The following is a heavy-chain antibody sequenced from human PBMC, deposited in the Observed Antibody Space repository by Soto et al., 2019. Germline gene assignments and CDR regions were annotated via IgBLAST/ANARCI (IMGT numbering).Heavy chain of an antibody. CDR1: GFTFSSYG. CDR3: AKYRPVDCCGVTCYSIFDY. J-gene: IGHJ4*02. Sequence: QVQLVESGGGVVQPGRSLRLSCAASGFTFSSYGMHWVRQAPGKGLEWVAVISCDGSNKYYADSVKGGFTISRDNSKNTLYLQMNILNDENPAVYYCAKYRPVDCCGVTCYSIFDYWGQGTLVSGSS. V-gene: IGHV3-30*18. CDR2: ISCDGSNK. D-gene: IGHD2-15*01.